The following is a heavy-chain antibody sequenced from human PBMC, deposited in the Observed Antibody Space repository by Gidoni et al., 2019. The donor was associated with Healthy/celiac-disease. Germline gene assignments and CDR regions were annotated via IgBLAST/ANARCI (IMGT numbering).Heavy chain of an antibody. CDR3: ARERAVAGTGVNWFDP. CDR1: GFPFRDYD. J-gene: IGHJ5*02. D-gene: IGHD6-19*01. V-gene: IGHV3-11*05. CDR2: ISSSSSYT. Sequence: QVQLVESGGGLVKPGGSLRLSCAACGFPFRDYDMSLIRQAPGKGLEWVSYISSSSSYTNYADSVKGRFTISRDNAKNSLYLQMNSLRAEDTAVYYCARERAVAGTGVNWFDPWGQGTLVTVSS.